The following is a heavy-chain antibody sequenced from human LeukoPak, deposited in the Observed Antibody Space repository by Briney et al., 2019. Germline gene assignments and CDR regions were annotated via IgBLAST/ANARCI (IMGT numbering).Heavy chain of an antibody. CDR1: AASIVSYY. CDR2: IYYTGTT. Sequence: PSETLSLTCTVSAASIVSYYCSWIRQPPGKGLEWIGYIYYTGTTNYNPSLKSRVTMSVDTSKNQFSLRLISVTAADTAVYDCERYLKVTVISAFYLWGEGKMGTVSS. V-gene: IGHV4-59*01. J-gene: IGHJ3*01. D-gene: IGHD4-17*01. CDR3: ERYLKVTVISAFYL.